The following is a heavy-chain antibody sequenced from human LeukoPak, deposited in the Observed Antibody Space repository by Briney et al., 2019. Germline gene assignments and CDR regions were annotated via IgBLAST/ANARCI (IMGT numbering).Heavy chain of an antibody. V-gene: IGHV1-8*01. D-gene: IGHD6-13*01. Sequence: ASVKVSCKASGYTFTSYDINWVRQATGQGLEWMGWMNPNSGNTGYAQKFQGRVTMTRSTSISTAYMELSSLSAEDTALYYCAKARGYSSSSSFDYWGQGTLVTVSS. CDR2: MNPNSGNT. CDR3: AKARGYSSSSSFDY. CDR1: GYTFTSYD. J-gene: IGHJ4*02.